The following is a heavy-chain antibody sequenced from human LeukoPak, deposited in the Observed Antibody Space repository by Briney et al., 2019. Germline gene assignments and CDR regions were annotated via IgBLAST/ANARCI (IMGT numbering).Heavy chain of an antibody. CDR2: ISAYNGNT. J-gene: IGHJ4*02. V-gene: IGHV1-18*01. Sequence: GASVKVSCKASGYTFTSYGISWVRQAPGQGLEWMGWISAYNGNTNYAQKLQGRVTMTTDTSTSTAYMELRSLRSDDTAVYYCASRDGSSGLYYFDYWGQGTLVTVSP. CDR1: GYTFTSYG. D-gene: IGHD6-19*01. CDR3: ASRDGSSGLYYFDY.